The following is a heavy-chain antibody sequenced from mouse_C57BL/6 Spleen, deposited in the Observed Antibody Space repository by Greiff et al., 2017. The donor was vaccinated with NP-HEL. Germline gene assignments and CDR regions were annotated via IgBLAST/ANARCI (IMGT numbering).Heavy chain of an antibody. Sequence: QVHVKQSGAELAKPGASVKLSCKASGYTFTSYWMHWVKQRPGQGLEWIGYINPSSGYTKYNQKFKDKATLTADKSSSTAYMQLSSLTYEDSAVYYCARSDGYYPYDFDYWGQGTTLTVSS. CDR1: GYTFTSYW. V-gene: IGHV1-7*01. J-gene: IGHJ2*01. CDR3: ARSDGYYPYDFDY. D-gene: IGHD2-3*01. CDR2: INPSSGYT.